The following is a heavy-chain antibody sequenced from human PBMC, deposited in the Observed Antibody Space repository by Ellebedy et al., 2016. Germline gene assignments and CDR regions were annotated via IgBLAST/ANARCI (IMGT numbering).Heavy chain of an antibody. D-gene: IGHD6-19*01. J-gene: IGHJ2*01. CDR2: TYD. V-gene: IGHV6-1*01. Sequence: SETLSLTXGISGDSVSNNNVAWTWIRQSPSRGLEWLGRTYDGSPESVRGRIALHTDTSKNQFSLQLHSVTPEDAAVYFCVRGHLSPAGIWFFDLWGRGTVVTVSS. CDR1: GDSVSNNNVA. CDR3: VRGHLSPAGIWFFDL.